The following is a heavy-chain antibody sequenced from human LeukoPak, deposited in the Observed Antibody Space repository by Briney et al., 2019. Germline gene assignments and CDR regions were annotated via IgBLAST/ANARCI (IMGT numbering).Heavy chain of an antibody. V-gene: IGHV3-66*01. Sequence: GGSLRLSCAVSGFTVSSNFMSWVRQAPGKGPEWVSVIYTSGITYYADSVRGRFTISKDNSKNTLYLQMDSLTAEDTAVYYCAREDAGGTYSFDYWGQGTLVTVSS. CDR1: GFTVSSNF. D-gene: IGHD1-26*01. J-gene: IGHJ4*02. CDR2: IYTSGIT. CDR3: AREDAGGTYSFDY.